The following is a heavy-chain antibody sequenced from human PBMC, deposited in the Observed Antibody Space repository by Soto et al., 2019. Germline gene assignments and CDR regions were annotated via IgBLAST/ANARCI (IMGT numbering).Heavy chain of an antibody. CDR3: AKDSGYRYGPGGYFDY. CDR1: GCTFSSYA. Sequence: GGSLRLSCAASGCTFSSYAMSWVRQAPGKGLEWVSAISGSGGSTYYADSVKGRFTISRDNSKNTLYLQMNSLRAEDTAVYYCAKDSGYRYGPGGYFDYWGQGTLVTVSS. CDR2: ISGSGGST. V-gene: IGHV3-23*01. D-gene: IGHD3-22*01. J-gene: IGHJ4*02.